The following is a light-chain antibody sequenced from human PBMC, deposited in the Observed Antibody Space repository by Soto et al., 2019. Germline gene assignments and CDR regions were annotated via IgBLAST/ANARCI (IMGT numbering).Light chain of an antibody. Sequence: EIVITQAPATLSVSPGGRATLCCRASQSISGTLAWCQQKPGQAPRLLIYGASTRATSFPARFSGSGSGTDFTLTISSLQSEDFAVYYCQQYNNWPWTFGQGTRWIS. J-gene: IGKJ1*01. CDR3: QQYNNWPWT. CDR1: QSISGT. V-gene: IGKV3-15*01. CDR2: GAS.